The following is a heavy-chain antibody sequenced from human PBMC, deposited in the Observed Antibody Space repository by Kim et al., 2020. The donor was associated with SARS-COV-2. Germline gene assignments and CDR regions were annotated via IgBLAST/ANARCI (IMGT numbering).Heavy chain of an antibody. J-gene: IGHJ6*02. D-gene: IGHD3-10*01. CDR2: ISYDGSNK. CDR1: GFTFSSYG. Sequence: GGSLRLSCAASGFTFSSYGMYWVRQAPGKGLEWVAVISYDGSNKYYADSVKGRFTISRDNSKNTLYLQMNSLRAEDTAVYYCAKESGSGSYYAWTYYYYGMDVWGQGTTVTVPS. V-gene: IGHV3-30*18. CDR3: AKESGSGSYYAWTYYYYGMDV.